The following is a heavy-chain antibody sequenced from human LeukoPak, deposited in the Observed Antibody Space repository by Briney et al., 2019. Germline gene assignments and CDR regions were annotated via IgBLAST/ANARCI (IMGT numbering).Heavy chain of an antibody. CDR1: GYSFTSYW. D-gene: IGHD4-23*01. CDR3: ARQFGGNSEFDY. V-gene: IGHV5-51*01. Sequence: PGGSLRLSCKGSGYSFTSYWIGWVRQMPGEGLEWMGIIYPGDSDIRYSPSFQGQVAISADKSISTAYLQWSSLKASGTAMYYCARQFGGNSEFDYWGQGTLVTVSS. J-gene: IGHJ4*02. CDR2: IYPGDSDI.